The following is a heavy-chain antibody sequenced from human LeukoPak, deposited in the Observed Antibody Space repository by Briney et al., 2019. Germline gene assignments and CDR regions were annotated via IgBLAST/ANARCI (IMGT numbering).Heavy chain of an antibody. CDR2: FDPEDGET. CDR1: GYTLTELS. Sequence: ASVKVSCKVSGYTLTELSMHWVRQAPGKGLEWMGGFDPEDGETIYAQKLQGRVTMTEDTSTDTAYMELSSLRSEDTAVYYCATGQEDYYDSSGPRGPYFDYWGQGTLVTVSS. CDR3: ATGQEDYYDSSGPRGPYFDY. V-gene: IGHV1-24*01. D-gene: IGHD3-22*01. J-gene: IGHJ4*02.